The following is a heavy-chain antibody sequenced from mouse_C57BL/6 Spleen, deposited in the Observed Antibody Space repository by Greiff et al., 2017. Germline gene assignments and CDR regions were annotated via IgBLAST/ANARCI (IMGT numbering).Heavy chain of an antibody. CDR3: ATGYYGKGY. J-gene: IGHJ2*01. CDR1: GYTFTSYW. Sequence: VQLQQPGAELVRPGSSVKLSCKASGYTFTSYWMDWVKQRPGQGLEWIGNIYPSDSETHYNQKFKDKATLTVDKSSSTAYMQLSSLTSEDSAVYYCATGYYGKGYWGQGTTLTVSS. V-gene: IGHV1-61*01. D-gene: IGHD1-1*01. CDR2: IYPSDSET.